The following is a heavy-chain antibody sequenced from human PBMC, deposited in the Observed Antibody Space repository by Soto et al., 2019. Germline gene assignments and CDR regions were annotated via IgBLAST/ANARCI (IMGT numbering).Heavy chain of an antibody. J-gene: IGHJ6*02. CDR2: ISYDGSNK. CDR3: AKDFDSVQLDPYGMDV. D-gene: IGHD1-1*01. V-gene: IGHV3-30*18. Sequence: PGGSLRLSCAASGFTFSSYAMSWVRQAPGKGLGWVAVISYDGSNKYYADSVKGRFTISRDNSKNTLYLQMNSLRAEDTAVYYCAKDFDSVQLDPYGMDVWGQGTTVTVSS. CDR1: GFTFSSYA.